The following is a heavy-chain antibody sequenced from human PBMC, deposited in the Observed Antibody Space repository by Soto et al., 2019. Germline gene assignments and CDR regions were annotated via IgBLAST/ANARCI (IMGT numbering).Heavy chain of an antibody. CDR2: IYSAGSYT. CDR3: PRMRLPIPTGTGAY. Sequence: EVQLVESGGGLVPPGGSVRLSCAASGFIFNMYCMHWVRQTPGKGLVWISRIYSAGSYTDYADSVKGRFTISRDNVNNTLYLQSNDLRPEESGVYYGPRMRLPIPTGTGAYWGQGT. V-gene: IGHV3-74*01. CDR1: GFIFNMYC. D-gene: IGHD3-10*01. J-gene: IGHJ4*02.